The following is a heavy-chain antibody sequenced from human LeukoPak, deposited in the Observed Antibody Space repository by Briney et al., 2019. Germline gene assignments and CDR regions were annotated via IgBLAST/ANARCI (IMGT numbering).Heavy chain of an antibody. V-gene: IGHV3-11*04. CDR3: ARAQFRYFPYMDV. D-gene: IGHD2/OR15-2a*01. Sequence: GGSLRLSCAASGFTFSDYFMNWVRQTPGKGLEWVAHISSSGKMMYYADSVKGRITISRDNAKISLYLQMNSLRGEDTGVYYCARAQFRYFPYMDVWGNGTTVTVSS. CDR1: GFTFSDYF. CDR2: ISSSGKMM. J-gene: IGHJ6*03.